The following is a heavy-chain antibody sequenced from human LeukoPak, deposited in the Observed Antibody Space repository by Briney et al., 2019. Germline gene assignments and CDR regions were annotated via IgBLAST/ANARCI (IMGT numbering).Heavy chain of an antibody. D-gene: IGHD2-2*02. CDR2: ISFDGTNK. CDR1: GFTFSSYS. Sequence: GGSLRLSCAASGFTFSSYSMNWVRQAPGKGLEWVAVISFDGTNKIYADSVKGQFTISRDNSKNTLYLQMNSLRDEDTAVYYCARDRPNCSSTSCYRYYFMDVWGKGTTVTVSS. CDR3: ARDRPNCSSTSCYRYYFMDV. J-gene: IGHJ6*03. V-gene: IGHV3-30*03.